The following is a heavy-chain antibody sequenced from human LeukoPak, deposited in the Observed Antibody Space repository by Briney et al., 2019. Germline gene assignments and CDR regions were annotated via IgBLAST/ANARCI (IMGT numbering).Heavy chain of an antibody. Sequence: ASVKVSCKASGYAFMRFGISWVRQAPGQGLEWMGLTSAYDGNTDYAQKFQDRVSMTTDTSTDTAYMELRSLRSDDTAIYYCARGSYYYGSGSPVDYWGQGTLVTVSS. CDR3: ARGSYYYGSGSPVDY. J-gene: IGHJ4*02. CDR1: GYAFMRFG. D-gene: IGHD3-10*01. V-gene: IGHV1-18*01. CDR2: TSAYDGNT.